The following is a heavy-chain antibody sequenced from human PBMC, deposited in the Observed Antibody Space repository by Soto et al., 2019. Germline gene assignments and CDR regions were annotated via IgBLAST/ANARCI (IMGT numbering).Heavy chain of an antibody. Sequence: ASVKVSCKTSGYTFINYGMHWVRQAPGQRLEWMGWINAGNGNTKYSQKFQGRVTITRNTSISTGYMELSSLRSEDTAVYYCAGGLMNYWGHGTLVTVSS. V-gene: IGHV1-3*01. CDR1: GYTFINYG. CDR2: INAGNGNT. J-gene: IGHJ4*01. D-gene: IGHD2-21*01. CDR3: AGGLMNY.